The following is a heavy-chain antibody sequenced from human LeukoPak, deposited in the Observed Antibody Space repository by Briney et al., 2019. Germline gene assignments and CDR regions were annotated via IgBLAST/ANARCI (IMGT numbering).Heavy chain of an antibody. V-gene: IGHV3-30*18. D-gene: IGHD3-10*01. CDR1: GFTFRSYG. Sequence: PGGSLRLSCAASGFTFRSYGMHWVRQAPGKGLEGVTVISTDGKDKKYADSVKGRFTISRDNSKNTLYVQMNRLRAEDTAVYYCAKMGSPITMVRGVPFDYWGQGTLVTVSS. CDR3: AKMGSPITMVRGVPFDY. CDR2: ISTDGKDK. J-gene: IGHJ4*02.